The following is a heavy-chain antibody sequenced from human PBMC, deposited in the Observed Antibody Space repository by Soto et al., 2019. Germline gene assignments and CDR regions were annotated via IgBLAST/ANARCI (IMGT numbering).Heavy chain of an antibody. Sequence: LSLSCTVSGGSISSYYWSWIRQPPGKGLAWIGYIYYSGSTNYNPSLKSRVTISVDTSNDQFSLRLSSVTAADTAVYYCARGKVGSSSPFDYWGQGTLVTVSS. CDR2: IYYSGST. CDR3: ARGKVGSSSPFDY. J-gene: IGHJ4*02. D-gene: IGHD6-6*01. V-gene: IGHV4-59*01. CDR1: GGSISSYY.